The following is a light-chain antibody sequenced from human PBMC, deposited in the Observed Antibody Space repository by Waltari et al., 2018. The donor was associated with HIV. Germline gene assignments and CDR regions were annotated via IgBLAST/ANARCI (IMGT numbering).Light chain of an antibody. CDR1: PPHIANNY. J-gene: IGLJ3*02. CDR2: DNN. V-gene: IGLV1-51*01. Sequence: QSVLTQPPSVSAAPGPNVTIPCSGSPPHIANNYVAWYQQLPGTAPKLVIYDNNKRPSGIPDRFSGSESGTSATLGISGLQTGDEADYYCEAWDNRLSGVLFGGGTKLTVL. CDR3: EAWDNRLSGVL.